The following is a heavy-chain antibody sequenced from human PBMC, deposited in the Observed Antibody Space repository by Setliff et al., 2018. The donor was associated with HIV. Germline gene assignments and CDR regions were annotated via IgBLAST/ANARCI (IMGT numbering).Heavy chain of an antibody. Sequence: SETLSLTCGVSAYSISSSYYWGWIRQPPGKGLEWIGNIYHSGTTYYNPSLNSRVTISVDTSKNQFSLKLTSVTAADTAVYYCARLWLHYGDDIPRFDPWGQGTLVTVSS. CDR1: AYSISSSYY. J-gene: IGHJ5*02. CDR3: ARLWLHYGDDIPRFDP. V-gene: IGHV4-38-2*01. CDR2: IYHSGTT. D-gene: IGHD4-17*01.